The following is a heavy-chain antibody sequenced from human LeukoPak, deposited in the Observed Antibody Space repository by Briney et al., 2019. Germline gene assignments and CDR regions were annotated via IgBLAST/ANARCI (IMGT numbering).Heavy chain of an antibody. Sequence: PGGSLRLSCAASGFTFTNNFMSWVRQVAGKGLEWEANIKQDGSETTYADSVRGRFTIFRDNAKDSVYLQMNSLRAEDSATYCCVREGFYFLDFWGQGTLVTVSS. J-gene: IGHJ4*01. V-gene: IGHV3-7*01. CDR2: IKQDGSET. D-gene: IGHD2-15*01. CDR1: GFTFTNNF. CDR3: VREGFYFLDF.